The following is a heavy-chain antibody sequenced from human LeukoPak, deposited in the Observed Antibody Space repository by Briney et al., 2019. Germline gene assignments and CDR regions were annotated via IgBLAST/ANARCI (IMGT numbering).Heavy chain of an antibody. CDR2: ISSSSSYI. CDR1: GFTFSSYS. V-gene: IGHV3-21*01. CDR3: ARDPDSYGPFDY. Sequence: GGSLRLSCAASGFTFSSYSMNWVRQAPGKGLEWVSSISSSSSYIYYADSVKGRFTISRDNAKNSLYLQMNSLRAEDTAVYYCARDPDSYGPFDYWGQGTLDTVSS. J-gene: IGHJ4*02. D-gene: IGHD5-18*01.